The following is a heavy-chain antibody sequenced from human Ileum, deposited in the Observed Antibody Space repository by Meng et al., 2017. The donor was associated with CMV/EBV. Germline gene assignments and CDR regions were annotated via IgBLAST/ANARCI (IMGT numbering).Heavy chain of an antibody. CDR3: ARRRYGYYFDY. Sequence: GGSLRLSCKGSGYSFTSYWIGWVRQMPGKGLEWMGIIYPGDSDTRYSPSFQGQVTSSADKSISTAYLQWSSLKASDTAMYYCARRRYGYYFDYWGQGTLVTVSS. D-gene: IGHD3-22*01. CDR1: GYSFTSYW. CDR2: IYPGDSDT. V-gene: IGHV5-51*01. J-gene: IGHJ4*02.